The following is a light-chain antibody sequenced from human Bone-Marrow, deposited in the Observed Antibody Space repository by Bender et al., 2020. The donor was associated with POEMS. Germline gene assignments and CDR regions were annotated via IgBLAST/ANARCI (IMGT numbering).Light chain of an antibody. CDR1: SSDVGYYNY. J-gene: IGLJ2*01. CDR3: SSYAGTNVI. Sequence: QSGLTQPASVSGSPGQSITISCTGTSSDVGYYNYVSWYQQHPGKAPKVIIFQVTRRPSGVPDRFSGSKSGNTASLTVSGLQAEDEADYYCSSYAGTNVIFGGGTKLTVL. CDR2: QVT. V-gene: IGLV2-8*01.